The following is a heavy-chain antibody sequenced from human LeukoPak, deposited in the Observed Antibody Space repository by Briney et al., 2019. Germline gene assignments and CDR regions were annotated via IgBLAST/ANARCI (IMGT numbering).Heavy chain of an antibody. D-gene: IGHD2-21*02. V-gene: IGHV1-69*05. CDR2: IIPIFGTA. CDR1: GGTFSSYA. Sequence: GASVKVSCKASGGTFSSYAISWVRQAPGQGLEWMGGIIPIFGTANYAQKFQGRVTITTDESTSTAYMELSSLRSDDTAVYYCARDCGGDCPNWFDPWGQGTLVTVSS. CDR3: ARDCGGDCPNWFDP. J-gene: IGHJ5*02.